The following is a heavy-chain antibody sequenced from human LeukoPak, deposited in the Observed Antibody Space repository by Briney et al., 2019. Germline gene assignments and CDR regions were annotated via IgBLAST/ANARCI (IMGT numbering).Heavy chain of an antibody. CDR3: ARDVRTVVTSCFDY. D-gene: IGHD4-23*01. J-gene: IGHJ4*02. Sequence: PGGSLRLSCAASGFTFSSYWMSWVRQAPGKGLEWVANIKQDGSEKYYVDSVKGRFTISRDNAKNSLYLQMNSLRAEDTAVYYCARDVRTVVTSCFDYWGQGTLVTVSS. V-gene: IGHV3-7*03. CDR1: GFTFSSYW. CDR2: IKQDGSEK.